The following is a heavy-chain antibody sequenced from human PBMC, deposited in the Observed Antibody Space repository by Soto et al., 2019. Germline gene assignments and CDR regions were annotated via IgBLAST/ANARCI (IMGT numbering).Heavy chain of an antibody. J-gene: IGHJ4*02. V-gene: IGHV1-18*01. CDR3: ARDSPPVDY. CDR2: ISAYNGNT. CDR1: GYTFTSYG. Sequence: QVQLVQSGAEVKKPGASVKVSCKASGYTFTSYGISWVRQAPGQGLEWMGWISAYNGNTKYAQKLRXXXTXXTDTSTSTAYMELRSLRSDDTAVYYCARDSPPVDYWGQGTLVTVSS.